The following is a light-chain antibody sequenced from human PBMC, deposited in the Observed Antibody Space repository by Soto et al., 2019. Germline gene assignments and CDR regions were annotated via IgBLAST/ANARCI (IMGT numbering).Light chain of an antibody. CDR3: ETWDSNTRV. CDR2: LEGSGSY. Sequence: QPVLTQSSSASASLGSSVKLTCTLSSGHSSYIIAWHQQQPGKAPRYLMKLEGSGSYNKGSGVPDRFSGSSSGADRYLTISTLQFADESNYYCETWDSNTRVFGGGTKLTVL. V-gene: IGLV4-60*02. CDR1: SGHSSYI. J-gene: IGLJ2*01.